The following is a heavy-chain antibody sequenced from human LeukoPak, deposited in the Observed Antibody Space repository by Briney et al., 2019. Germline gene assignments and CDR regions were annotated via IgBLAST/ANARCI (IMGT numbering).Heavy chain of an antibody. Sequence: PGGSLRLSCAASGFTFSSYGMSWVRQAPGKGLEWVSGISGGGDRISYAASVKGRFTISKNTSKNTLYLQLNSLRAEDTAIYYCAKTEYIYGSGSYFQDYWGQGTLVTVSS. J-gene: IGHJ4*02. V-gene: IGHV3-23*01. CDR1: GFTFSSYG. CDR3: AKTEYIYGSGSYFQDY. CDR2: ISGGGDRI. D-gene: IGHD3-10*01.